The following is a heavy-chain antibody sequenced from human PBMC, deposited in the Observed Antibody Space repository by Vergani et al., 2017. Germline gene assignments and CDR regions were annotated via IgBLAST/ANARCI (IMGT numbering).Heavy chain of an antibody. D-gene: IGHD3-3*02. CDR1: GYSFDFYW. Sequence: EVQLVQSGAEVKKPGESLKISCKASGYSFDFYWIAWVRQMPGKGLECMGIIYPGDSNTKYSPSFQGQIIISVDKSITTDFLQWSSLKASDTAIYYCARQDADGIYYFDQWGKGTMVTVTS. CDR3: ARQDADGIYYFDQ. J-gene: IGHJ4*02. CDR2: IYPGDSNT. V-gene: IGHV5-51*01.